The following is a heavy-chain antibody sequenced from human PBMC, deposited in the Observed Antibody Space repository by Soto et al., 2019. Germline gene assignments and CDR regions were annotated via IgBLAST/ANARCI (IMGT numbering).Heavy chain of an antibody. CDR1: GFMFNRYA. D-gene: IGHD3-3*01. Sequence: QVQLVESGGRVVQPGRSLRLSCAASGFMFNRYAIHWVRQTPGKGLEWVAVISRDGSVQYYADSVRGRFIISRDMSKDTVYLEMNSLRVEDTAVFYCARSRSGAVPDSFGYWGQGTFVTVSS. CDR2: ISRDGSVQ. V-gene: IGHV3-30-3*01. J-gene: IGHJ4*02. CDR3: ARSRSGAVPDSFGY.